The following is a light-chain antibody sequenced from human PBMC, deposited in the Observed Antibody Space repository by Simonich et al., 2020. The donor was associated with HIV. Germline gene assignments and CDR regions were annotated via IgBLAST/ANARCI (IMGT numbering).Light chain of an antibody. V-gene: IGLV4-69*01. CDR1: SGHSSYA. CDR3: QTWGTGIRV. Sequence: QLVLTQSPSASASLGASVKLTCTLSSGHSSYAIAWQQQQPEKGPRYLMKLNNDGSHNKGAGIPDLFSGASSGAERYLTISSLQSEDEADYYCQTWGTGIRVFGGGTKLTVL. CDR2: LNNDGSH. J-gene: IGLJ3*02.